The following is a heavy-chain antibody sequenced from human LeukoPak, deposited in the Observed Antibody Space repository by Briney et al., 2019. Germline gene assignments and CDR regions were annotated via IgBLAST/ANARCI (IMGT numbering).Heavy chain of an antibody. D-gene: IGHD6-13*01. Sequence: GASVKVSCKASGYTFTSYGISWVRQAPGQGLEWVGWISAYNGNTNYAQKLQGRVTMTTDTSTSTAYMELRSLRSDDTAVYYCARGGSSWYLDNWFDPWGQGTLVAVSS. CDR2: ISAYNGNT. CDR3: ARGGSSWYLDNWFDP. J-gene: IGHJ5*02. CDR1: GYTFTSYG. V-gene: IGHV1-18*01.